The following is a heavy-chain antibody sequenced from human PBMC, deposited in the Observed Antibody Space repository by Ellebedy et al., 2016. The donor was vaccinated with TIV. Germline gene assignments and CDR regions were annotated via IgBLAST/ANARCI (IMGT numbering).Heavy chain of an antibody. V-gene: IGHV1-2*02. Sequence: AASVKVSCKASGYTFTDYYMHWVRQAPGQGLEWMGWIDPNSGDTNYAQKFQGRVTMTMDTSISTTYMDLSRLRSDDTAVYYCANAVMIPAPNSWGQGTLVTVSS. D-gene: IGHD3-16*01. CDR1: GYTFTDYY. J-gene: IGHJ4*02. CDR3: ANAVMIPAPNS. CDR2: IDPNSGDT.